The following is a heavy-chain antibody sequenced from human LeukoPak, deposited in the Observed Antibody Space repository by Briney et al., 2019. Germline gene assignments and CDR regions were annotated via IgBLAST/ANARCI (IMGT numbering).Heavy chain of an antibody. CDR2: ISGSGGST. J-gene: IGHJ4*02. D-gene: IGHD6-13*01. V-gene: IGHV3-23*01. CDR1: GVTFSSDA. Sequence: GGSLRLSCAASGVTFSSDAVSWGRDAPGKGLEWGSAISGSGGSTYYADFVKGRFNISRDNSKNTLYLKMNSMRAEDTAVYYCAKVYSSSSCSSDYWGQGTLVTVSS. CDR3: AKVYSSSSCSSDY.